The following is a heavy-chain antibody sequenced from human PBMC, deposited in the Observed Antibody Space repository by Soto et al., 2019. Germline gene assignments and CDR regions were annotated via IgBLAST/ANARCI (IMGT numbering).Heavy chain of an antibody. D-gene: IGHD1-1*01. CDR1: GFTFSSYS. CDR2: ISSSSTI. J-gene: IGHJ5*02. V-gene: IGHV3-48*04. CDR3: ARDPAGTSGWFDP. Sequence: GGSLRLSCAASGFTFSSYSMNWVRQAPGKGLEWVSYISSSSTIYYADSVKGRFTISRDNAKNSLYLQMNSLRAEDTAVYYCARDPAGTSGWFDPWGQGTLVTVSS.